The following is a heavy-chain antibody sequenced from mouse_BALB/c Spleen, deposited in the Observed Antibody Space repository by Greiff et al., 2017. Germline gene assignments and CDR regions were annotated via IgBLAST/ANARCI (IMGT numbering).Heavy chain of an antibody. D-gene: IGHD2-4*01. J-gene: IGHJ3*01. CDR1: GFNIKDYY. Sequence: DVKLQESGAELVRPGALVKLSCKASGFNIKDYYMHWVKQRPEQGLEWIGWIDPENGNTIYDPKFQGKASITADTSSNTAYLQLSSLTSEDTAVYYCAIGGLRRGFAYWGQGTLVTVSA. CDR2: IDPENGNT. V-gene: IGHV14-1*02. CDR3: AIGGLRRGFAY.